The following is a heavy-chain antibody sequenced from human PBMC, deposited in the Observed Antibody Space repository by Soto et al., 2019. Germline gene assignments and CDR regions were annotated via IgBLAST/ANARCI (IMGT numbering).Heavy chain of an antibody. CDR3: ARDLQAGTDNVNWFAP. D-gene: IGHD1-1*01. Sequence: QVQLVESGGGVVQPGRSLRLSCAASGFSISRSAMHWVRQAPGKGLEWVAVIAYDGSNRWYADSAKGRFNISRDNSKNTVYLPMSSLRGEDTAVYYCARDLQAGTDNVNWFAPWGQGTLVTVSS. V-gene: IGHV3-30*04. J-gene: IGHJ5*02. CDR1: GFSISRSA. CDR2: IAYDGSNR.